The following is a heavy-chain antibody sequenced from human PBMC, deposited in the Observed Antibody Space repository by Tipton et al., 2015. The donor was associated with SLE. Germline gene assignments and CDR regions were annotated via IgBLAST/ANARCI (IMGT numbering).Heavy chain of an antibody. CDR1: GYTVTRYY. J-gene: IGHJ6*03. V-gene: IGHV1-46*01. Sequence: QLVQSGAEVKKPGASVKVSCKASGYTVTRYYMHWVRQAPGQGLEWMGIINPSDGSTTYARRFQGRVTMTRDTSTNTVYMELSSLRSEDTAVYYCARTLLDYYYYMDVWGKGTTVTVSS. CDR3: ARTLLDYYYYMDV. CDR2: INPSDGST.